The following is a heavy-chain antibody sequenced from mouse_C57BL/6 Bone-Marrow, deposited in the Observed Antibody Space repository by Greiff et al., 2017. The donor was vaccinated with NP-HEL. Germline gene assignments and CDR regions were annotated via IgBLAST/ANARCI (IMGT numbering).Heavy chain of an antibody. D-gene: IGHD2-3*01. Sequence: EVKVVESGGGLVQSGRSLRLSCATSGFTFSDFYMEWVRQAPGKGLEWIAASRNKANDYTTESSASVKGRFIVSRDTSQSILYLHMNALRADDTAIYYCARGFYDGYYAGFAYWGQGTLVTVSA. V-gene: IGHV7-1*01. J-gene: IGHJ3*01. CDR2: SRNKANDYTT. CDR3: ARGFYDGYYAGFAY. CDR1: GFTFSDFY.